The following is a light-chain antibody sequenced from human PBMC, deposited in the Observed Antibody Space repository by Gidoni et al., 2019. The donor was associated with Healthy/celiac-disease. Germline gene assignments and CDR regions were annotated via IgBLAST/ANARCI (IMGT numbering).Light chain of an antibody. Sequence: DIVMTQSPDSLAVSLGERATINCKSSQSILYSSNNKNYLAWYQQEPGQPPKLLIYWASTRESGVPDRFSDSGSGTDFTLTISSLQAEDVAVYYCQQYYSTPITFGQGTRLEIK. CDR2: WAS. J-gene: IGKJ5*01. V-gene: IGKV4-1*01. CDR1: QSILYSSNNKNY. CDR3: QQYYSTPIT.